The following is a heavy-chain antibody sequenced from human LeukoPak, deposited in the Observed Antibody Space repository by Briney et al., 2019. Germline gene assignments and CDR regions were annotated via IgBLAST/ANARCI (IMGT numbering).Heavy chain of an antibody. V-gene: IGHV3-7*01. CDR1: GFTFSSYW. D-gene: IGHD6-6*01. Sequence: GGSLRLSCAASGFTFSSYWKSWVRQAPGKGLEWVANIKQDGSEKYYVDSVKGRFTISRDNAKNSLYLQMNSLRAEDTAVYYCARGHKQLASPWGQGTQVTVSS. CDR3: ARGHKQLASP. J-gene: IGHJ4*02. CDR2: IKQDGSEK.